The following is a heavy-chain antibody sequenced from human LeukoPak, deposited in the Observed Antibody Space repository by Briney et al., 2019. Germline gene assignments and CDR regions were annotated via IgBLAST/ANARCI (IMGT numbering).Heavy chain of an antibody. CDR2: MNQDGSEK. V-gene: IGHV3-7*01. D-gene: IGHD3-22*01. Sequence: GGSLTLSCEDSGFTFSSYWMSWVRQAPGKGLEWVANMNQDGSEKSYVDSAKGRFTISRDNAKKSVYLQMNSLRAEDTAVYYCTRDSGYCRFDYWGQGTLVTVSA. J-gene: IGHJ4*02. CDR3: TRDSGYCRFDY. CDR1: GFTFSSYW.